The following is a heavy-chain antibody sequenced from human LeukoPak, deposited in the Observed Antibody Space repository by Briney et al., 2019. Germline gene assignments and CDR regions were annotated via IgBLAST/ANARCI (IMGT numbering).Heavy chain of an antibody. Sequence: ASVKVSCKASGYTFTGYYMHWGRQSPGQRLEWMGWVNPNSGGTKYVQKCQRRVTMTRDTCISTAYMELSRLRSDDTAVYYCSRDAARWVGYDYSNWFDPWGQGTLVTVSS. V-gene: IGHV1-2*02. CDR1: GYTFTGYY. CDR2: VNPNSGGT. J-gene: IGHJ5*02. CDR3: SRDAARWVGYDYSNWFDP. D-gene: IGHD5-18*01.